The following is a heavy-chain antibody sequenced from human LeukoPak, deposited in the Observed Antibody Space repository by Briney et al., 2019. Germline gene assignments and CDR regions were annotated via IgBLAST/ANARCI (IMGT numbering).Heavy chain of an antibody. CDR2: IYHSGST. CDR1: GGSISSSYW. D-gene: IGHD3-10*01. J-gene: IGHJ4*02. V-gene: IGHV4-4*02. CDR3: ARGRPLWFGELQPSYFDY. Sequence: SGTLSLTCAVSGGSISSSYWWSWIRQPPGKGLEWIGEIYHSGSTNYNLSLKSRVTISVDKSKNQFSLKLSSVTAADTAVYYCARGRPLWFGELQPSYFDYWGQGTLVTVSS.